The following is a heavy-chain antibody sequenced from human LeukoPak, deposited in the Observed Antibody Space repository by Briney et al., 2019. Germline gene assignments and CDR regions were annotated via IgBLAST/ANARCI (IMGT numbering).Heavy chain of an antibody. Sequence: PGGSLRLSCAASGFTFSSHWMSWVRQAPGKGLEWVANIKLDGSEKYYVDSVKGRSTISRDNGKNSLYLQMNSLRAEDTAVYFCARIGMATISYFDYWGQGTLVTVSS. CDR3: ARIGMATISYFDY. CDR1: GFTFSSHW. D-gene: IGHD5-24*01. CDR2: IKLDGSEK. J-gene: IGHJ4*02. V-gene: IGHV3-7*01.